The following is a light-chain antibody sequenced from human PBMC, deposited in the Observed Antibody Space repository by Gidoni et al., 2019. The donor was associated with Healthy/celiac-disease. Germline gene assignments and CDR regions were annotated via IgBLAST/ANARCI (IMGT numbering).Light chain of an antibody. J-gene: IGLJ2*01. V-gene: IGLV2-8*01. CDR3: SSYAGRTIG. CDR1: SSDVGGYNY. Sequence: QSALTQPPSASGSPGQSVTISCTGTSSDVGGYNYVSWYQPHPGKAPKLMIYEVSKRPSGVPDRFSGSKSGNTASLTVSGLQAEDEADYYCSSYAGRTIGVGGGTKLTVL. CDR2: EVS.